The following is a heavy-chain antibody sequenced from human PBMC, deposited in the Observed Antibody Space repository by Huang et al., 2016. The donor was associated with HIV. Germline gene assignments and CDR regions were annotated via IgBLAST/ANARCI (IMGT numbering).Heavy chain of an antibody. CDR1: SGPLSSHY. CDR2: IYYSGTT. D-gene: IGHD2-15*01. V-gene: IGHV4-59*11. J-gene: IGHJ3*02. Sequence: QVQLQESGPGRVKPSETLSLTCTVPSGPLSSHYWGWIRQPPGKGLGWIGNIYYSGTTNYNPSLKSRVTISKDTAKAQFFLKVTSVSAADTAVYYCARVVAASAFEIWGQGTMITVSS. CDR3: ARVVAASAFEI.